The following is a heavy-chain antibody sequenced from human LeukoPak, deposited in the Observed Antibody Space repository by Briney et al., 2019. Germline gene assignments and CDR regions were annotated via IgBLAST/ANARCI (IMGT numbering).Heavy chain of an antibody. CDR2: INHSRST. CDR3: ARLIVVVPAAMSNYYYYGMDV. CDR1: GGSFSGYY. V-gene: IGHV4-34*01. D-gene: IGHD2-2*01. Sequence: PSETLSLTCAVYGGSFSGYYWSWIRQPPGKGLEWIGEINHSRSTNYNPSLKSRVTISVDTSKNQFSLKLSSVTAADTAVYYCARLIVVVPAAMSNYYYYGMDVWGQGTTVTVSS. J-gene: IGHJ6*02.